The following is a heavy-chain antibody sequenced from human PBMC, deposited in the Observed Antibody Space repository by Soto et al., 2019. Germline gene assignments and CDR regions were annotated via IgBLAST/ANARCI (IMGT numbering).Heavy chain of an antibody. D-gene: IGHD2-15*01. J-gene: IGHJ4*02. CDR1: GYTFSSYW. Sequence: EVQLVESGGGLIQPGGSLRLSCAASGYTFSSYWMHWVRQAPGKGLVWVSRINTDGSSTSYADTVEGRFTISRDNAKNTLYLQMNSLRSEDTAVYYCTRGLGGGSCWGQGTLVTVSS. CDR2: INTDGSST. CDR3: TRGLGGGSC. V-gene: IGHV3-74*01.